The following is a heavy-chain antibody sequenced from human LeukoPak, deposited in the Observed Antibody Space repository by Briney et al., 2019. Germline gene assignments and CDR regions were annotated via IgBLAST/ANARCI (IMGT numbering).Heavy chain of an antibody. Sequence: PGGSLRLSCAASGFTFSTYWMHWVRQAPGKGLVWVSRINADGSSTTYADSVKGRFTISRDNAKNTLYLQMNSLRAEDTAVYYCARGTIGIRGVPGDWGQGTLVTVSS. CDR3: ARGTIGIRGVPGD. J-gene: IGHJ4*02. CDR2: INADGSST. V-gene: IGHV3-74*01. CDR1: GFTFSTYW. D-gene: IGHD3-10*01.